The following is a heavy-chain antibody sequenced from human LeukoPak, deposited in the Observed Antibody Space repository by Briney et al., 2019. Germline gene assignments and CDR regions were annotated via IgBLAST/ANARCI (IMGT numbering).Heavy chain of an antibody. CDR2: INHSGST. D-gene: IGHD3-10*01. CDR3: ARLLVISITMVRGVLFGMDV. J-gene: IGHJ6*02. Sequence: PSETLSLTCAVYGGSFSGYYWSWIRQPPGKGLEWIGEINHSGSTNYNPSLKSRVTISVDTSKNQFSLKLSSVTAADTAVYYCARLLVISITMVRGVLFGMDVWGQGTTVTASS. V-gene: IGHV4-34*01. CDR1: GGSFSGYY.